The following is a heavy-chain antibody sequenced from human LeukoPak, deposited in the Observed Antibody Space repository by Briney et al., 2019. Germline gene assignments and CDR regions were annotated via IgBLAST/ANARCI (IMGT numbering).Heavy chain of an antibody. Sequence: PSETLSLTCAVYGGSFTGYYWSWIRQPPGKGLEWIGEINHSGSTNYNPSLKSRVTISVDTSKNQFSLKLSSVTAADTAVYYCARGGYYDSSAYYSDALDIWGQGTMVTVSS. J-gene: IGHJ3*02. CDR1: GGSFTGYY. CDR3: ARGGYYDSSAYYSDALDI. D-gene: IGHD3-22*01. V-gene: IGHV4-34*01. CDR2: INHSGST.